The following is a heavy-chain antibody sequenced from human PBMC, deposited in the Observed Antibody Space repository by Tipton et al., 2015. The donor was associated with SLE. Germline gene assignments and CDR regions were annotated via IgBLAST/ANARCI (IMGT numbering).Heavy chain of an antibody. CDR3: AKRYCASDTSCSGYNWFDT. CDR1: EFTFSNYG. V-gene: IGHV3-30*02. J-gene: IGHJ5*02. CDR2: IRYDGSNK. D-gene: IGHD2-2*01. Sequence: SLRLSCAASEFTFSNYGMHWVRQAPGKGLEWVAFIRYDGSNKYYADSVKGRFTISRDNSKNTLYLQMNSLRAEDTAVYYCAKRYCASDTSCSGYNWFDTWGQGTLVTVSS.